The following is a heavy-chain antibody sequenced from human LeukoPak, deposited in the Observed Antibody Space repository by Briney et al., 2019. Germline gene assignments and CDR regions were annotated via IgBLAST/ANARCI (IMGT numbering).Heavy chain of an antibody. CDR1: GGPISSGDYY. V-gene: IGHV4-30-4*01. D-gene: IGHD3-22*01. Sequence: KPSETLSLTCTVSGGPISSGDYYWSWIRQPPGKGLEWIAYMYYSGSTYYNPSLKSRVTMSADTSKNQLSLKLSSVTAADTAVYYCARPYYYDSRIDPWGQGILVTVSS. CDR2: MYYSGST. J-gene: IGHJ5*02. CDR3: ARPYYYDSRIDP.